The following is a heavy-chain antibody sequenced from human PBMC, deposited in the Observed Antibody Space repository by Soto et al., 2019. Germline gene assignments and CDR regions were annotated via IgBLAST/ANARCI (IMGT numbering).Heavy chain of an antibody. CDR2: IYYSGST. CDR1: GGSISSSSYY. Sequence: QLQLQESGPGLVKPSETLSLTCTVSGGSISSSSYYWGWIRQPPGKGLEWIGSIYYSGSTYYNPSLKSRVTISVDTSKNQFSLKLSSVTAADTAVYYCARLSYYDFWSGYGYYFDYWGQGTLVTVSS. J-gene: IGHJ4*02. D-gene: IGHD3-3*01. CDR3: ARLSYYDFWSGYGYYFDY. V-gene: IGHV4-39*01.